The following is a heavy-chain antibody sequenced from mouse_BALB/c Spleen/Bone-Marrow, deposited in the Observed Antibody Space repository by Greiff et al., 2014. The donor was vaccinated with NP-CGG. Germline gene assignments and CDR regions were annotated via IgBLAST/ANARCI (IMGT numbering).Heavy chain of an antibody. V-gene: IGHV5-9-4*01. Sequence: EVQVVESGGGLVKPGGSLKLSCAASGSTFSYYAMSWVRQSPEKRLEWVAEISSGGSYTYYPDTVTGRFTISRDNAKNTLYLEMSSLRSEDTAMYYCVRDSSGYFDYWGQGTTLTVSS. D-gene: IGHD3-1*01. CDR1: GSTFSYYA. J-gene: IGHJ2*01. CDR3: VRDSSGYFDY. CDR2: ISSGGSYT.